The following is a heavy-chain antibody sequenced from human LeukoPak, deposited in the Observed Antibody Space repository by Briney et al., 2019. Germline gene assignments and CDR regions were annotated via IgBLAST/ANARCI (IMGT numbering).Heavy chain of an antibody. CDR2: IIPIFGTA. D-gene: IGHD3-10*01. CDR3: ARATYYYGSGSYYSAPVYYYYYYMDV. V-gene: IGHV1-69*05. J-gene: IGHJ6*03. CDR1: GGTFSSYA. Sequence: ASVKVSCKASGGTFSSYAISWVRQAPGQGLEWMGGIIPIFGTANYAQKFQGRVTITTDESTSTAYMELSSLRTEETAVYYCARATYYYGSGSYYSAPVYYYYYYMDVWGKGTTVTVSS.